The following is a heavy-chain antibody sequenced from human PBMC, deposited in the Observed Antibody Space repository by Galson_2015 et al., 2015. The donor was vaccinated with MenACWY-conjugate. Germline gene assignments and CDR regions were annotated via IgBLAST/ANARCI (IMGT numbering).Heavy chain of an antibody. D-gene: IGHD3-22*01. CDR1: GLTFSSFA. CDR3: AKVGYDSSAYYYGDYYGMDV. J-gene: IGHJ6*02. Sequence: SLRLSCAASGLTFSSFAMSWVRQAPGKGLEWVSAISVSGGSTYYTDSVKGRFTIYRDNTKKTLYLRMNSLRAEDTSVYYCAKVGYDSSAYYYGDYYGMDVWGQGTTVTVSS. CDR2: ISVSGGST. V-gene: IGHV3-23*01.